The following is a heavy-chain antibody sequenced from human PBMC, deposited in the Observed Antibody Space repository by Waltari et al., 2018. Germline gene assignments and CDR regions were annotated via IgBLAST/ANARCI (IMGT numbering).Heavy chain of an antibody. D-gene: IGHD6-13*01. J-gene: IGHJ4*02. V-gene: IGHV1-69*02. CDR1: GGTFSSYT. CDR2: IIPSLGIA. Sequence: QVQLVQSGAEVKKPGSSVKVSCKASGGTFSSYTISWVRQAPGQGLEWMGRIIPSLGIANYALKFQGRVTITADKSTSTAYMELSSLRSEDTAVYYCARSNRLAAAGSLDYWGQGTLVTVSS. CDR3: ARSNRLAAAGSLDY.